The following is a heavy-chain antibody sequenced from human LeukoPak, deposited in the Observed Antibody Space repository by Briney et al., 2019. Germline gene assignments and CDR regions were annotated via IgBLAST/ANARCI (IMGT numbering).Heavy chain of an antibody. D-gene: IGHD3-3*01. CDR3: ARANMVFGVDIEQNWFDL. CDR1: GDTFNRHG. CDR2: ISGYNGNT. V-gene: IGHV1-18*01. J-gene: IGHJ5*02. Sequence: ASVKVSCKASGDTFNRHGINWVRQAPGQGLEWMGWISGYNGNTNYERKVQGRVTLTRDASTSTAYMELRDLRSDDTAVYFCARANMVFGVDIEQNWFDLWGQGTRVIVSS.